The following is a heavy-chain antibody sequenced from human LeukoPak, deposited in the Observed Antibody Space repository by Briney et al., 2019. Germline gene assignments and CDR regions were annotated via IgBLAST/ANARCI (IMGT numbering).Heavy chain of an antibody. CDR2: ISYDGSNK. CDR1: GFTFSSYA. J-gene: IGHJ4*02. D-gene: IGHD5-18*01. Sequence: PGRSLRLSCAASGFTFSSYAMHWVRQAPGKGLEWVAVISYDGSNKYYADSVKGRFTISRDNSKNTLYLQMNSLRAEDTAVYYCARVRYNSGYIFDSWGQGTLVAVSS. V-gene: IGHV3-30-3*01. CDR3: ARVRYNSGYIFDS.